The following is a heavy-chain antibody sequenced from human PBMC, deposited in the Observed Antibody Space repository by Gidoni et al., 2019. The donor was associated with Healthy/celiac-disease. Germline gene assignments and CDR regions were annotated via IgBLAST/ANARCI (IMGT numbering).Heavy chain of an antibody. CDR2: IYYSGST. CDR3: ARPGIAARPGSGGMDV. V-gene: IGHV4-39*01. J-gene: IGHJ6*02. Sequence: QLQLQESGPGLVKPSETLSLTCTVSGGSISSSSYYWGWIRQPPGKGLEWIGSIYYSGSTYYNPSLKSRVTISVDTAKNQFSLKLSSVTAADTAVYYCARPGIAARPGSGGMDVWGQGTTVTVSS. D-gene: IGHD6-6*01. CDR1: GGSISSSSYY.